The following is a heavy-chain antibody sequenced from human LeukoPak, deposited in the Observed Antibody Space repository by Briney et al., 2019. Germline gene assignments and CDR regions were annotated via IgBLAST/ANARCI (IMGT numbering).Heavy chain of an antibody. CDR1: GGSISSSSYY. CDR3: ARHRSAKYDYVWGSYRLLPYDAFDI. V-gene: IGHV4-39*01. D-gene: IGHD3-16*02. Sequence: SETLSLTCTVSGGSISSSSYYWGWIRQPPGKGLEWIGTIYYSGSTYYNPSLKSRVTISVDTSKNQFSLKLSSVTAADTAVYYCARHRSAKYDYVWGSYRLLPYDAFDIWGQGTMVTVSS. J-gene: IGHJ3*02. CDR2: IYYSGST.